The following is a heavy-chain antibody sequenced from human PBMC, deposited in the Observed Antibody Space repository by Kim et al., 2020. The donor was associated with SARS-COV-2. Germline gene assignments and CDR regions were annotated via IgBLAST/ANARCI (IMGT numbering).Heavy chain of an antibody. CDR1: GFTFSSYA. V-gene: IGHV3-23*03. CDR3: AKDSEYYGMDV. CDR2: IYSGGSST. Sequence: GGSLRLSCAASGFTFSSYAMSWVRQAPGKGLEWVSVIYSGGSSTYYADSVKGRFTISRDNSKNTLYLQMNSLRAEDTAVYYCAKDSEYYGMDVWGQGTTVTVSS. D-gene: IGHD3-10*01. J-gene: IGHJ6*02.